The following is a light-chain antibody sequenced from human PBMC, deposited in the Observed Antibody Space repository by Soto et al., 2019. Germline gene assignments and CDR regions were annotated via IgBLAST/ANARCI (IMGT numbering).Light chain of an antibody. Sequence: QSALTQPASVSGSPGQSITISFTGTSSDVGSYNLVSWYQQHPGKAPKLMIYEGSKRPPGVSNRFSGSKSGNTASLTISGLQAEDEADYYCCSYAGSSTFVVFGVGTKLTVL. CDR2: EGS. CDR3: CSYAGSSTFVV. V-gene: IGLV2-23*03. CDR1: SSDVGSYNL. J-gene: IGLJ2*01.